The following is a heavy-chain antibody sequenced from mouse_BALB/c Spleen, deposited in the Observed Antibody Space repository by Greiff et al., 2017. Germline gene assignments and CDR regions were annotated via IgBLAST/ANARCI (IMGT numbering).Heavy chain of an antibody. CDR2: ISSGGSYT. CDR1: GFTFSSYA. V-gene: IGHV5-9-4*01. Sequence: EVMLVESGGGLVKPGGSLKLSCAASGFTFSSYAMSWVRQSPEKRLEWVAEISSGGSYTYYPDTVTGRFTISRDNAKNTLYLEMSSLRSEDTAMYYCARLVNYGYFDVWGAGTTVTVSS. CDR3: ARLVNYGYFDV. J-gene: IGHJ1*01. D-gene: IGHD2-2*01.